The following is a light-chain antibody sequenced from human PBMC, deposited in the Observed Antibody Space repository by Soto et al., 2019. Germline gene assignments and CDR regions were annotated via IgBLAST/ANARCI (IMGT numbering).Light chain of an antibody. CDR3: HQYNNRPPLT. Sequence: EIVMTQSPVTLSVSPGESATLSCSASQSVGSSLAGYQQRPGQAPRLLIYGASNRATGIPVRFSGSGSGTEFTLTISGLQSEDFGVYLCHQYNNRPPLTVGQGTRLEIK. CDR1: QSVGSS. CDR2: GAS. J-gene: IGKJ5*01. V-gene: IGKV3D-15*01.